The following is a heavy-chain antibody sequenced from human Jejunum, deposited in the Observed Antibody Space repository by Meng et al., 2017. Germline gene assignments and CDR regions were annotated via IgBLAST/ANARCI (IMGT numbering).Heavy chain of an antibody. D-gene: IGHD4-17*01. J-gene: IGHJ4*02. CDR2: ISLGGTYT. V-gene: IGHV3-23*01. CDR3: AILVRTTQSDHGDYGGY. Sequence: GESLKISCAASGFTLSSYAMSWVRQAPGKGLEWVSTISLGGTYTYYAGSVKGRFSISRDNSKNTLYLQMNSLRVEDTALFYCAILVRTTQSDHGDYGGYWGQGMLVTVSS. CDR1: GFTLSSYA.